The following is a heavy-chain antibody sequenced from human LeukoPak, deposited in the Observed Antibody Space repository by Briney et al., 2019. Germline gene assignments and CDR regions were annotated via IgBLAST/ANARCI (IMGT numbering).Heavy chain of an antibody. CDR3: TRTTVTINAFDP. CDR2: ISCSGGNT. CDR1: GFTFSSYA. V-gene: IGHV3-23*01. J-gene: IGHJ5*02. D-gene: IGHD4-17*01. Sequence: GGSLRLSCAASGFTFSSYAMSWVRQPPGKGLEWVSVISCSGGNTYYADSVKGRFTISRDNAKNSLYLQMNSLRVEDTAVYYCTRTTVTINAFDPWGQGTLVTVSS.